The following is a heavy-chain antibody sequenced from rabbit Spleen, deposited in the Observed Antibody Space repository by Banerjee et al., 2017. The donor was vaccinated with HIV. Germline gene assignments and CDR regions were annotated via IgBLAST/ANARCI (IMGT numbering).Heavy chain of an antibody. Sequence: QSLEESGGDLVKPGASLTLTCTASGFSFSRGYDMCWVRQAPGKGLEWIACIYTANSKTYYANWAKGRFTISKTSSTTVTLQMTSLTVADTATYFCARDAGSGDYIDGYFNLWGQGTLVTVS. CDR3: ARDAGSGDYIDGYFNL. CDR1: GFSFSRGYD. J-gene: IGHJ4*01. D-gene: IGHD8-1*01. V-gene: IGHV1S40*01. CDR2: IYTANSKT.